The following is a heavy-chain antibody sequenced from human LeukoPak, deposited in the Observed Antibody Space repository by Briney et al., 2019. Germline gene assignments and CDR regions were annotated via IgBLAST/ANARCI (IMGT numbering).Heavy chain of an antibody. Sequence: SETLSLTCTVSGGSISSYYWSWIRQPPGKGLEWIGYIYYSGSTNYNPSLKSRVTISVDTSKNQFSLKLSSVTAADTAVYYCASNQVYFDYWGQGTLVTVSS. D-gene: IGHD1-14*01. J-gene: IGHJ4*02. CDR2: IYYSGST. CDR3: ASNQVYFDY. CDR1: GGSISSYY. V-gene: IGHV4-59*08.